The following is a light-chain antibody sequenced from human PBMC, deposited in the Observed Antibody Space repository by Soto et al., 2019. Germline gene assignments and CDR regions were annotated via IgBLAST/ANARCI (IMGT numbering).Light chain of an antibody. CDR3: QQYNSYWT. CDR2: DAS. Sequence: DIQMTQSPPTLSASVGDRVTITCRASQSISSWLAWYQQKPGKAPKLLIYDASTLESGVSSRFSGSGSGIEFTLTISSLQPDDFATYYCQQYNSYWTFGQGTKVDIK. V-gene: IGKV1-5*01. J-gene: IGKJ1*01. CDR1: QSISSW.